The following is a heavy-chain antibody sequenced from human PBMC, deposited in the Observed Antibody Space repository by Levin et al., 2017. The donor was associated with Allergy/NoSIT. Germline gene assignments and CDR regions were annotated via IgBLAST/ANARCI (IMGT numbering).Heavy chain of an antibody. CDR2: FDPEESET. Sequence: GESLKISCKVYGYTLTELSINWVRQAPGKGLEWVGGFDPEESETIYAQKFQGRVTMTEDTFTDTAYIELSSLRSEDTAVYYCATEDTTMVMFELWGKGTVVTVSS. D-gene: IGHD5-18*01. CDR1: GYTLTELS. CDR3: ATEDTTMVMFEL. V-gene: IGHV1-24*01. J-gene: IGHJ3*01.